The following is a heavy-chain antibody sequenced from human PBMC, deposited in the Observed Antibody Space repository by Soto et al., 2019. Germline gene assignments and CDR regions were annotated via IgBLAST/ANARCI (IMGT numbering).Heavy chain of an antibody. V-gene: IGHV3-30-3*01. CDR1: GFIFSNYV. D-gene: IGHD3-10*01. J-gene: IGHJ4*02. CDR2: MSYDGTTK. Sequence: QVQLVESGGGVVQPVRSLRLSCAASGFIFSNYVMYWVRQAPGKGLEWVAFMSYDGTTKSYADSVKGRFTISRDNSQNTLYLLMNSLRPEDTGIYYCAREVLWSRYFDYWGQGTLVTVSS. CDR3: AREVLWSRYFDY.